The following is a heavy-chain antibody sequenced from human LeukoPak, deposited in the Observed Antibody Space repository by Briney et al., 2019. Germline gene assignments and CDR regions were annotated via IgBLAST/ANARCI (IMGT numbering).Heavy chain of an antibody. CDR1: GFTFSTYA. CDR2: ISGSGGTT. D-gene: IGHD6-13*01. V-gene: IGHV3-23*01. CDR3: AKEWQQLVPDY. Sequence: GGSLRLSCAASGFTFSTYAMGWVRQAPGKGLEWVSVISGSGGTTDYADSVKGRFTISRDNSKNTLYLQMNSLRAEDTAVYYCAKEWQQLVPDYWGQGTLVTVSS. J-gene: IGHJ4*02.